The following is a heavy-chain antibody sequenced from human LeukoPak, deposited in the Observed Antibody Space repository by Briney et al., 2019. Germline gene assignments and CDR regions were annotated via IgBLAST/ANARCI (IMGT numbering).Heavy chain of an antibody. CDR2: ISAYNGNT. CDR3: ARSQTGGTFDY. V-gene: IGHV1-18*01. CDR1: GYTFTSYG. Sequence: ASVKVSCKASGYTFTSYGISWVRQAPGQGLEWMGWISAYNGNTNYAQKLQGRVTMTTDTSTSTAYMELSSLRSEDTAVYYCARSQTGGTFDYWGQGALVTVSS. D-gene: IGHD1-26*01. J-gene: IGHJ4*02.